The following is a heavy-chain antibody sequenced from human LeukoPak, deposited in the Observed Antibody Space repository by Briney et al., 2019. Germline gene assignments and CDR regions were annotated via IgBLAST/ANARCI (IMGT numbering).Heavy chain of an antibody. Sequence: GGSLRLSCAASGFTFSSYPMNWVHQAPGKGLEWVAAISPDGSYVVSVNGRFTISRDNSKNTVYLQMNSLRAEDTAVYYCARGREFNYWGQGTLVTVSS. CDR3: ARGREFNY. CDR1: GFTFSSYP. CDR2: ISPDGS. D-gene: IGHD1-26*01. J-gene: IGHJ4*02. V-gene: IGHV3-30*04.